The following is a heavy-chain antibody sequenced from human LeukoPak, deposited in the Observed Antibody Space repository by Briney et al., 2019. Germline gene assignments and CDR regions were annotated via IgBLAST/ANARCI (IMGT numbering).Heavy chain of an antibody. J-gene: IGHJ4*02. Sequence: GSLRLSCAASGFTFSSYNMNWVRQAPGKGLEWVSYISSRSDTIYYADSVKGRFTISRDNAKNSLYLQMNSLRDEDTAVYYCARVGGGSGYYSPDSWGLGTLVTVSS. V-gene: IGHV3-48*02. CDR2: ISSRSDTI. D-gene: IGHD3-22*01. CDR3: ARVGGGSGYYSPDS. CDR1: GFTFSSYN.